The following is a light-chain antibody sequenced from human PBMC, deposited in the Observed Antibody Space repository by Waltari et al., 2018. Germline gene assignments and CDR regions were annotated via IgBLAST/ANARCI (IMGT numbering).Light chain of an antibody. CDR1: QGINNY. J-gene: IGKJ1*01. CDR2: AAS. Sequence: DIQMTQSPSSLSASVGDRVTLTCRASQGINNYLAWYQQKPGKLPKLLIYAASTLQSGVPSRFSGSGSGTDFTLTISSLQPEDVATYYCQKYYSAPWTFGQGTKVEIK. V-gene: IGKV1-27*01. CDR3: QKYYSAPWT.